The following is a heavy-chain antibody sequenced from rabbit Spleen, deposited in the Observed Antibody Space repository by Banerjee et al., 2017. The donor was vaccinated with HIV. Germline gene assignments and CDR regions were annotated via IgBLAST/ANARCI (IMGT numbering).Heavy chain of an antibody. Sequence: QSLEESGGDLVKPGASLTLTCTASGLDFSSSYYMCWVRQAPGKGLEWIGCIYTDSGSTYYASWVNGRFTISKTSSTTVTLQMTSLTVADTATYFCARDTSSSFSSYGMDLWGPGTLVTVS. CDR2: IYTDSGST. D-gene: IGHD1-1*01. J-gene: IGHJ6*01. CDR3: ARDTSSSFSSYGMDL. CDR1: GLDFSSSYY. V-gene: IGHV1S40*01.